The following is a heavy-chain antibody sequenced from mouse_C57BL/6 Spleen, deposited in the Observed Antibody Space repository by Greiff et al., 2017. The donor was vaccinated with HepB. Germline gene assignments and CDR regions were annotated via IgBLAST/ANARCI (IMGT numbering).Heavy chain of an antibody. D-gene: IGHD2-3*01. V-gene: IGHV1-52*01. CDR3: VYDDYYGFAY. CDR1: GYTFTSYW. CDR2: IDPSDSET. Sequence: VQLQQPGAELVRPGSSVKLSCKASGYTFTSYWMHWVKQRPRQGLEWIGNIDPSDSETHYNQKFKDKATLTVDKSSSTAYMQLSSLTSEDSAVYYCVYDDYYGFAYWGQGTLVTVSA. J-gene: IGHJ3*01.